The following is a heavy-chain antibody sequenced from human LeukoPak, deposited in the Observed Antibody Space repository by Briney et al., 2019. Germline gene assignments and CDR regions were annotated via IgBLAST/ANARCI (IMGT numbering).Heavy chain of an antibody. V-gene: IGHV1-46*01. Sequence: ASAKVSCKASGYTFTSYYMHWVRQAPGQGHEWMGIINPSGSTTTYAQKYKGRGTMTRDTSTRSVYMELSSLRSEDTAVYYCARWDGNWFDPWGQGTLVTVSS. CDR1: GYTFTSYY. J-gene: IGHJ5*02. D-gene: IGHD1-26*01. CDR2: INPSGSTT. CDR3: ARWDGNWFDP.